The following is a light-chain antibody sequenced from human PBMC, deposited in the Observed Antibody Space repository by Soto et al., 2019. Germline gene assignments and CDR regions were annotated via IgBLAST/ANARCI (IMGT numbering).Light chain of an antibody. J-gene: IGLJ2*01. CDR2: EGT. CDR1: STDFENYNL. V-gene: IGLV2-23*01. CDR3: SSYAGSSARVV. Sequence: QSVLTQPASVSGSPGQSIIISCTRSSTDFENYNLVSWYQHCPDKAPKLIIYEGTKRPSEISDRFSGSESDTTASLIISGLQPEDEADYYCSSYAGSSARVVFGGGTQLTVL.